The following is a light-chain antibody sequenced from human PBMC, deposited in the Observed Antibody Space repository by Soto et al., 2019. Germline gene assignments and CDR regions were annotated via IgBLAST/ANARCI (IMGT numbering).Light chain of an antibody. CDR3: HQYGSSPST. Sequence: EIVLSPSPGTMSLSPGERATLSCRASQSVSSSYLAWYQQKPGQAPRLLIYGASNRATGIPDRFSGSGSGTDFTLTISRLEPEDFAVYYCHQYGSSPSTFGQGTKVDIK. J-gene: IGKJ1*01. CDR1: QSVSSSY. V-gene: IGKV3-20*01. CDR2: GAS.